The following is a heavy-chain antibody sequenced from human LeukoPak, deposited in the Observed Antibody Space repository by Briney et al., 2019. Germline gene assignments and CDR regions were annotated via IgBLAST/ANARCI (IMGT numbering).Heavy chain of an antibody. CDR1: GYPISSDYY. J-gene: IGHJ4*02. D-gene: IGHD3-22*01. CDR3: AREPPSYYDSSGSYY. V-gene: IGHV4-38-2*02. CDR2: IFHSGST. Sequence: SETLSLTCTVSGYPISSDYYWGWIRQPPGKGLEWIGSIFHSGSTYYNTSLKSRVTISIDTCKNQFSLKLSSVTAEDTAVYYCAREPPSYYDSSGSYYWGQGTLVTVSS.